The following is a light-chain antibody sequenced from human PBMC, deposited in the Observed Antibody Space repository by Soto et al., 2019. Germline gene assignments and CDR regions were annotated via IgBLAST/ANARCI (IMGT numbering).Light chain of an antibody. CDR2: GAS. CDR1: QSVSSN. Sequence: EIVMTQSPATLSVSPGERATLSCRVSQSVSSNLAWYQQKPGQAPRLLIYGASTRATGIPARLSGSGSGTEFTLTISSLQSEDFAVYYCQQYDNWPLTFGGGTKVEIK. V-gene: IGKV3-15*01. CDR3: QQYDNWPLT. J-gene: IGKJ4*01.